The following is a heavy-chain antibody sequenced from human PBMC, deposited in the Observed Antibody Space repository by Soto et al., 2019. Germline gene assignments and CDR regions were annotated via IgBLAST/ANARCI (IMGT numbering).Heavy chain of an antibody. CDR2: MNPNSGNT. CDR1: GYTFTSYD. V-gene: IGHV1-8*01. CDR3: ARVVEWLPPYYYMDV. J-gene: IGHJ6*03. Sequence: ASVKVSCKASGYTFTSYDINWVRQATGQGLEWMGWMNPNSGNTGYAQKFQGRVTMTRNTSISTAYMELSSLRSEDTAVYYCARVVEWLPPYYYMDVWGKGTTVTVSS. D-gene: IGHD3-3*01.